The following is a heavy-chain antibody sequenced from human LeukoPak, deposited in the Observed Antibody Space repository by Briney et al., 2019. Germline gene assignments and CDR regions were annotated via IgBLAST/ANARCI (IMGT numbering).Heavy chain of an antibody. CDR1: GGSISSSNW. J-gene: IGHJ4*02. D-gene: IGHD3-9*01. CDR2: IYHSGST. Sequence: ASGTLSLTCAVSGGSISSSNWWSWVRQPPGKGLEWIGEIYHSGSTNYNPSLKSRVTISVDKSKNQFSLKLSSVTAADTAVYYCARARYDILTGYSLSYYFDYWGQGTLVTVSS. V-gene: IGHV4-4*02. CDR3: ARARYDILTGYSLSYYFDY.